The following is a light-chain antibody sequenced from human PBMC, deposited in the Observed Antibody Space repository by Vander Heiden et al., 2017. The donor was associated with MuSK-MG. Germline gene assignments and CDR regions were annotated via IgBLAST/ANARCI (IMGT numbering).Light chain of an antibody. CDR2: LGS. V-gene: IGKV2-28*01. Sequence: DIVMTQSPLSLPVTPGEPASISCRSSQSLLHSNGYNYLDWYLQKPGQSPQLLIYLGSNRASGVPDRFTASRSGTDFTLKISRVAAGDVGVYYSMEALQTPHTFNQEIK. J-gene: IGKJ2*01. CDR1: QSLLHSNGYNY. CDR3: MEALQTPHT.